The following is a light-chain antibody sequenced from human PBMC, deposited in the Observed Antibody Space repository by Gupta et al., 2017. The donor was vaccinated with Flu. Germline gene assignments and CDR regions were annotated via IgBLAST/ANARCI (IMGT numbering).Light chain of an antibody. CDR3: QQDGNSPT. Sequence: SCRARQSVDASYLGWYQQRRGPSRRLIIYNVDSRATGVPDRFSGSGSATDFTLTSSRLEHEDFAVYYWQQDGNSPTFGGGTRVEFK. J-gene: IGKJ4*01. CDR1: QSVDASY. CDR2: NVD. V-gene: IGKV3-20*01.